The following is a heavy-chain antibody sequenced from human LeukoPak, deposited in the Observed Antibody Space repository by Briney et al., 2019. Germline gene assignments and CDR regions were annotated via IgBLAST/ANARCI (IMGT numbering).Heavy chain of an antibody. J-gene: IGHJ4*02. D-gene: IGHD3-10*01. V-gene: IGHV3-74*01. Sequence: GGSLRLSCTASGFTFRKYWLHWVRHAPGKGLVWVSRINPDDRSTSYADSVKGRFTISRDNSKNTLYLQMNSLGAEDTAVYYCAKRTTMVRGLFDYWGQGTLVTVSS. CDR1: GFTFRKYW. CDR3: AKRTTMVRGLFDY. CDR2: INPDDRST.